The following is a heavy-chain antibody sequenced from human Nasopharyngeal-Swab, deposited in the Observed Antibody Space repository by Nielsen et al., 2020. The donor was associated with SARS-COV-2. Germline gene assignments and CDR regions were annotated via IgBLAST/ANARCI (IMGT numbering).Heavy chain of an antibody. J-gene: IGHJ4*02. CDR2: TSWNSGNI. Sequence: SLRLSCEASGLTFDDYAMHGVRQVPGKGLEWVSRTSWNSGNIIYADSVRGRFTISRDNTKKILLLEMNSLRPEDTAFYYCAKDACSTNCNFEFWGQGTLVTVSS. D-gene: IGHD1-1*01. V-gene: IGHV3-9*01. CDR3: AKDACSTNCNFEF. CDR1: GLTFDDYA.